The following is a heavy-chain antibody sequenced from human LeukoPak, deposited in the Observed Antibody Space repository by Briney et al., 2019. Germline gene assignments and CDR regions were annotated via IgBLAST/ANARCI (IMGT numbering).Heavy chain of an antibody. CDR3: ARGYSGGWNSGY. CDR2: ISSSGSYT. CDR1: GFTFSDYY. V-gene: IGHV3-11*05. J-gene: IGHJ4*02. D-gene: IGHD2-21*01. Sequence: SGGSLRLSCAASGFTFSDYYMSGIRQAPGKGLELVSYISSSGSYTNYADSVKGRFTISRDNAEKSLYLQMNILRAEDTAVYYCARGYSGGWNSGYWGQGPVVTVSS.